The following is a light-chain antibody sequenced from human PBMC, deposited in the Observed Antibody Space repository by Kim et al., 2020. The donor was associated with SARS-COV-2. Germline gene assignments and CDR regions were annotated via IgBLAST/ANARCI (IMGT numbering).Light chain of an antibody. CDR3: LQYNNWPPLT. CDR1: QSVTSN. CDR2: GAS. V-gene: IGKV3-15*01. J-gene: IGKJ4*01. Sequence: SPGDRATPSGRASQSVTSNLAWYQQKPGQTPRLLVYGASTRATGVPTRFSGSGSGTEFTLTISSLQSEDFAIYYCLQYNNWPPLTFGGGTKVDIK.